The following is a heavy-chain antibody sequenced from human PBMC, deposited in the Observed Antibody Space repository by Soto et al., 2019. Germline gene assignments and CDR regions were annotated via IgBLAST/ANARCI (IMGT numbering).Heavy chain of an antibody. D-gene: IGHD6-13*01. CDR3: ARRWQRLVRAFDL. J-gene: IGHJ3*01. CDR1: GFSFNEHA. V-gene: IGHV3-9*01. Sequence: EVQLVESGGGLVQPGRSLRLSCAASGFSFNEHAIHWVRQAPGKGLEWVSGISYNSGDMVFADSVKGRFTISRDNAKNSAYLQINSLRVEDTALYYCARRWQRLVRAFDLWGQGTMVTVSS. CDR2: ISYNSGDM.